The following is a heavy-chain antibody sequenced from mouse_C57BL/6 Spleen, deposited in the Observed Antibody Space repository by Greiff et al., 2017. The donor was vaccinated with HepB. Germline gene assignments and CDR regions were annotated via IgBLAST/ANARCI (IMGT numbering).Heavy chain of an antibody. V-gene: IGHV5-4*01. CDR2: ISDGGSYT. CDR3: ARDLDYLDY. Sequence: EVKLVESGGGLVKPGGSLKLSCAASGFTFSSYAMSWVRQTPEKRLEWVATISDGGSYTYYPDNVKGRFTISRDNAKNNLYLQMSHLKSEDTAMYYCARDLDYLDYWGQGTTLTVSS. D-gene: IGHD1-1*02. J-gene: IGHJ2*01. CDR1: GFTFSSYA.